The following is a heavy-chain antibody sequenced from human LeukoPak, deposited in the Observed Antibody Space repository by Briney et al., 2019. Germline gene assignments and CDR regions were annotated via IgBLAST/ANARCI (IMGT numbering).Heavy chain of an antibody. CDR2: IYYSGST. J-gene: IGHJ4*02. D-gene: IGHD5-24*01. V-gene: IGHV4-59*08. CDR1: GGSISSYY. CDR3: ARQGNGYNSPLGY. Sequence: SETLSLTCTVSGGSISSYYWSWIRQPPGKGLEWIGYIYYSGSTNYNPSLKSRVTISVDTSKNQFSLKLSSVTAADTAVYYCARQGNGYNSPLGYWGQGTLVTVSS.